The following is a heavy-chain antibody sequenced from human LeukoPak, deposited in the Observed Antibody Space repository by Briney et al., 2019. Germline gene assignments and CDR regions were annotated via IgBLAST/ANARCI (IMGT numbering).Heavy chain of an antibody. J-gene: IGHJ4*02. V-gene: IGHV4-38-2*02. CDR3: ARVGGGPPIVVMAGFDY. CDR2: IYHTGKT. CDR1: GYSISSGYF. Sequence: SETLSLTCTVSGYSISSGYFWGWIRQSPGRGLEWIGSIYHTGKTQYTPSLESRVTISIDTSRNQFSLKLNSVTAADTAVYYCARVGGGPPIVVMAGFDYWGQGMLVTVSS. D-gene: IGHD6-19*01.